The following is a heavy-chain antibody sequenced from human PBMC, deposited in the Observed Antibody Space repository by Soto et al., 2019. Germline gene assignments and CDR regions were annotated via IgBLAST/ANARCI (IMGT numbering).Heavy chain of an antibody. D-gene: IGHD3-22*01. V-gene: IGHV4-31*03. CDR1: GGSLNSGGYY. CDR2: IYHSGTT. CDR3: ATNGGYYDTSGPKYFQY. Sequence: SETLSLTCTVSGGSLNSGGYYWSWIRQFPGKGLECIGYIYHSGTTYYSPSLKSRVTMSVDTSKNQFSLKLSSVTAADTAVYYRATNGGYYDTSGPKYFQYWGQGTLVTVSS. J-gene: IGHJ1*01.